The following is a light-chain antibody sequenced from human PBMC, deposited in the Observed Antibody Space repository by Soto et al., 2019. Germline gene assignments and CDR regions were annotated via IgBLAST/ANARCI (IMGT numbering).Light chain of an antibody. J-gene: IGKJ4*01. V-gene: IGKV3-15*01. Sequence: EIVMTQSPATLSVSPGERATLSCRASQSVSSNLAWYQQKPGQAPRLLIYGASTRATGIPARXXXXGXGTXXXXXXXXXXXXDXXVXXCQQYNNWXLLTFGGGTKVEIK. CDR2: GAS. CDR1: QSVSSN. CDR3: QQYNNWXLLT.